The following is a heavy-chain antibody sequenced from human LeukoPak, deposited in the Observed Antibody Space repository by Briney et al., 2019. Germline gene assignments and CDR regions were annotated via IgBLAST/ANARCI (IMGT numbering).Heavy chain of an antibody. J-gene: IGHJ4*02. V-gene: IGHV3-33*06. D-gene: IGHD6-19*01. CDR1: GFNFRSYG. CDR3: AKSSGWQLDY. Sequence: GGSLRLSCAASGFNFRSYGMHWVRQAPGKGLEWVAVIWYDGSNKYYADSVKGRFTISRDNSMNTLYLQMNILRAEDTAVYYCAKSSGWQLDYWGQGTLVTVSS. CDR2: IWYDGSNK.